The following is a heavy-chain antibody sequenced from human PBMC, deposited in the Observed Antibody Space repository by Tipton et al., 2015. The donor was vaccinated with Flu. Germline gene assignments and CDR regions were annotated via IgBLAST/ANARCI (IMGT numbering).Heavy chain of an antibody. CDR1: GFTFSSYS. CDR3: ARGHGGGAALDY. Sequence: GSLRLSCAASGFTFSSYSMNWVRQAPGKGLEWVSSISSSSSYIYYADSVKGRFTISRDNAKDSLYLQMNSLRAEDTAVYYCARGHGGGAALDYWGQGTLVTVSS. D-gene: IGHD3-16*01. J-gene: IGHJ4*02. V-gene: IGHV3-21*01. CDR2: ISSSSSYI.